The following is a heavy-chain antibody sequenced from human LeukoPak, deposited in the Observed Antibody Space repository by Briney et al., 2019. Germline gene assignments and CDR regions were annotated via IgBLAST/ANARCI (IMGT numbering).Heavy chain of an antibody. Sequence: GGSLRLSCVASGFTFSSFALDWVRQAAGGGLEWISVVSRTGSTKYYADSVKGRFTVSRDNSKNTVYLQMNSLRVDDSAVYYCAKRKNSPGYSSLDQWGQGTLVTVSS. CDR1: GFTFSSFA. J-gene: IGHJ4*02. CDR2: VSRTGSTK. D-gene: IGHD2-15*01. CDR3: AKRKNSPGYSSLDQ. V-gene: IGHV3-23*01.